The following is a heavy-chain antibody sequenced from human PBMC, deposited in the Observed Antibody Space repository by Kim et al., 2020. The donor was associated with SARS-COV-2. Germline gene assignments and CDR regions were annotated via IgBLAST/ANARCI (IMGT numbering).Heavy chain of an antibody. CDR1: GYSFTSYW. V-gene: IGHV5-51*01. CDR2: IYPGDSDT. Sequence: GESLKISCKGSGYSFTSYWIGWVRQMPGKGLEWMGIIYPGDSDTRYSPSFQGQVTISADKSISTAYLQWSSLKASDTAMYYCARHMGIYYYDSSGPNWFDPWGQGTLVTVSS. D-gene: IGHD3-22*01. CDR3: ARHMGIYYYDSSGPNWFDP. J-gene: IGHJ5*02.